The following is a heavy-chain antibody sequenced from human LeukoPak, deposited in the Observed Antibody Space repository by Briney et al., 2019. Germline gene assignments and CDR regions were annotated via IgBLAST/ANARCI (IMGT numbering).Heavy chain of an antibody. D-gene: IGHD6-13*01. CDR3: TTAQLHSGIWYGRDF. V-gene: IGHV3-30-3*01. CDR1: GFTFSSYA. J-gene: IGHJ4*02. Sequence: PGGSLRLSCAASGFTFSSYAMHWVRQAPGKGLEWVAVISYDGSNKYYADSVKGRFTISRDNSKNTVYLQMNSLRAEDTAMYYCTTAQLHSGIWYGRDFWGQGTLVTVSS. CDR2: ISYDGSNK.